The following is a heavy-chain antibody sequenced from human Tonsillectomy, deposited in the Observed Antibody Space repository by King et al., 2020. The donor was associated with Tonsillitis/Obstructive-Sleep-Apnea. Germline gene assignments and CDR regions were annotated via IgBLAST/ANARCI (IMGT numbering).Heavy chain of an antibody. V-gene: IGHV3-23*04. Sequence: VQLVESGGGLVQPGGPLRPSVEASGSTFTSYAMSGFGRPPGRGLEWVSAFIGRGVGTYYADSVKGRFTISRDNSKNTLYLQMNSLRAEDTAVYYCAKDKSSGWYAGSSLAYWGQGTLVTVSS. J-gene: IGHJ4*02. CDR3: AKDKSSGWYAGSSLAY. CDR2: FIGRGVGT. CDR1: GSTFTSYA. D-gene: IGHD6-19*01.